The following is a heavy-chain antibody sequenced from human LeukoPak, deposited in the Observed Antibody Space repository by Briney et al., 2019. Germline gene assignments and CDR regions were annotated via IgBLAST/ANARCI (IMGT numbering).Heavy chain of an antibody. V-gene: IGHV4-39*07. Sequence: SETLSLTCTVSGVSISSTHDYWVWIRQPPGKGLEWIGTLYSSGRTSYSPSLASRVSIFVDTSKNQVSLNLRSVTAADTAVFYCARSPHKVTTQYYFDLWGQGSLVIVSS. CDR2: LYSSGRT. CDR3: ARSPHKVTTQYYFDL. D-gene: IGHD4-11*01. J-gene: IGHJ4*02. CDR1: GVSISSTHDY.